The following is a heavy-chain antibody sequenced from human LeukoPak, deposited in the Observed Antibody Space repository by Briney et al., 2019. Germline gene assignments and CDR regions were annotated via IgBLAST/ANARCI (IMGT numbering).Heavy chain of an antibody. D-gene: IGHD4-17*01. CDR2: IYYSGNT. Sequence: SETLSLTCTVSGGSISSGGYYWSWIRQHPGKGLEWIGYIYYSGNTCYNPSLKSRVTISVDTSKNQFSLNLSSVTAADTAVYYCARVSQYYGDRYGMDVWGQGTTVTVSS. J-gene: IGHJ6*02. CDR3: ARVSQYYGDRYGMDV. V-gene: IGHV4-31*03. CDR1: GGSISSGGYY.